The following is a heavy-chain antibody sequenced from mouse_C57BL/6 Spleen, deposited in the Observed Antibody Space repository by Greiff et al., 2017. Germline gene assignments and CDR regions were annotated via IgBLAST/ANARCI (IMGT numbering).Heavy chain of an antibody. J-gene: IGHJ4*01. CDR2: ISYDGSN. CDR1: GYSITSGYY. D-gene: IGHD2-4*01. Sequence: EVKLMESGPGLVKPSQSLSLTCSVTGYSITSGYYWNWIRQFPGNKLEGMGYISYDGSNNYNPSLKNRISITRDTSKNQFFLKLNSVTTEDTATYYCARDDYAPYYAMDYWGQGTSVTVSS. V-gene: IGHV3-6*01. CDR3: ARDDYAPYYAMDY.